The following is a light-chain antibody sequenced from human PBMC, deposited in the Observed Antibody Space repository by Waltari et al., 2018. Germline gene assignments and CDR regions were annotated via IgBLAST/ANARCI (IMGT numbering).Light chain of an antibody. V-gene: IGKV1-39*01. J-gene: IGKJ5*01. Sequence: DIQLTQSPSSLSASVGDTVTISCRASGPLTSFMHWYQHRPGTAPRLLIYSASALKTVVPSRFSGTGYVTDFTLIISSLQPDDSATYYCQQSRTAPITFGHGTRVEI. CDR1: GPLTSF. CDR2: SAS. CDR3: QQSRTAPIT.